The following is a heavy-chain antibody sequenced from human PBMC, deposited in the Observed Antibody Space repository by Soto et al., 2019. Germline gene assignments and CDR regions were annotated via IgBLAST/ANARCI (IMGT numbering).Heavy chain of an antibody. D-gene: IGHD6-13*01. CDR3: ARDRGAPQAAGTNVWFDP. CDR1: GGSISSGGYY. CDR2: IYYSGST. J-gene: IGHJ5*02. Sequence: PSETLSLTCTVSGGSISSGGYYWSWIRQHPGKGLEWIGYIYYSGSTYYNPSLKSRVTISVDTSKNQFSLKLSSVTAADTAVYYCARDRGAPQAAGTNVWFDPWGQGTLVTVSS. V-gene: IGHV4-31*03.